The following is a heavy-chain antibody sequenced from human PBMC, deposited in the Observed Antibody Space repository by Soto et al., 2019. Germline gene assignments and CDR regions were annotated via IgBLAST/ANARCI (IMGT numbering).Heavy chain of an antibody. D-gene: IGHD6-19*01. CDR2: INHNSGGT. CDR1: GYTFTGYY. V-gene: IGHV1-2*02. J-gene: IGHJ6*02. CDR3: AREWYSSGWSLYYYYYGMDV. Sequence: QVQLVQSGAEVKKPGASVKVSCKASGYTFTGYYMHWVRQAPGQGLEWMGWINHNSGGTNYAQKFQGRVNMTRDTSISTAYMELSRLRSDDTAVYYCAREWYSSGWSLYYYYYGMDVWGQGTTVTVSS.